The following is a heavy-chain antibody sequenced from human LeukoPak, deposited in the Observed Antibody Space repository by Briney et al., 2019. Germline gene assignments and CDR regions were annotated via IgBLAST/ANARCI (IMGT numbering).Heavy chain of an antibody. CDR1: GFTFSSYW. J-gene: IGHJ5*02. V-gene: IGHV3-7*03. Sequence: GGSLRLSCAASGFTFSSYWMSWVRQAPGKGLEWVANIKKDGSEKYYVDSVKGRFTISRDNAKTSLYLQMSSLRSEDTAVYYCARGGGYHESGSVGIPTWFDPWGQGTLVTVSS. CDR3: ARGGGYHESGSVGIPTWFDP. D-gene: IGHD3-10*01. CDR2: IKKDGSEK.